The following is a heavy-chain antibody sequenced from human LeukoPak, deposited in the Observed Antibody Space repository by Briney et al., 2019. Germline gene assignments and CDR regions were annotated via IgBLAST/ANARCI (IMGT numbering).Heavy chain of an antibody. J-gene: IGHJ4*02. V-gene: IGHV4-38-2*02. Sequence: PSETLSLTCTVSGGSISSYYWSWIRQPPGKGLEWIGSIYHSGSTYYNPSLKSRVTISVDTSKNQFSLKLSSVTAADTAVYCCAREDSYGAYYFDYWGQGTLVTVSS. CDR2: IYHSGST. CDR1: GGSISSYY. D-gene: IGHD5-18*01. CDR3: AREDSYGAYYFDY.